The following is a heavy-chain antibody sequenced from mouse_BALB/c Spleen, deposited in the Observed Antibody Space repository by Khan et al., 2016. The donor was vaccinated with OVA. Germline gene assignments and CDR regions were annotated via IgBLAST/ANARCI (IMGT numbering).Heavy chain of an antibody. D-gene: IGHD3-2*02. CDR3: ARSGYGFGAY. J-gene: IGHJ3*01. CDR1: GYAFSDYL. Sequence: QVQLQQSGAELVRPGTSLKVSCKASGYAFSDYLIEWLKQRPGQGLEWIGMINPGSGDTKFNEKFKAKAALTADKSSRTAYMQLSSLTSDDSAVYFCARSGYGFGAYWGQGTLVTVSA. V-gene: IGHV1-54*01. CDR2: INPGSGDT.